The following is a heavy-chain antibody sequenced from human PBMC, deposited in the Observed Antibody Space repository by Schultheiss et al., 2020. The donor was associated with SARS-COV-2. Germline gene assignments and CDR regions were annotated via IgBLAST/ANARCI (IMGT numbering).Heavy chain of an antibody. CDR3: ARERVDGIAAAGTWSIAVAGTWFYYYYGMDV. CDR1: GFTFSSYG. D-gene: IGHD6-19*01. J-gene: IGHJ6*02. Sequence: GGSLRLSCAASGFTFSSYGMHWVRQAPGKGLEWVSSITSSSDYIHYADLVKSRFTISRDNAKNSLYLQMNSLRAEDTAVYYCARERVDGIAAAGTWSIAVAGTWFYYYYGMDVWGQGTTVTVSS. CDR2: ITSSSDYI. V-gene: IGHV3-21*04.